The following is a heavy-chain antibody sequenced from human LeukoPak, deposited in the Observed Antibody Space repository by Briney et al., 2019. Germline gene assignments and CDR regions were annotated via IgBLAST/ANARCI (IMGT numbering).Heavy chain of an antibody. CDR3: ARARWDFWSGYYAKSTDEFDY. V-gene: IGHV1-8*01. CDR2: MNPNSGNT. CDR1: GYTFTSYD. J-gene: IGHJ4*02. Sequence: ASVEVSCKASGYTFTSYDINWVRQATGQGLEWMGWMNPNSGNTGYAQKFQGRVTMTRNTSISTAYMELSSLRSEDTAVYYCARARWDFWSGYYAKSTDEFDYWGQGTLVTVSS. D-gene: IGHD3-3*01.